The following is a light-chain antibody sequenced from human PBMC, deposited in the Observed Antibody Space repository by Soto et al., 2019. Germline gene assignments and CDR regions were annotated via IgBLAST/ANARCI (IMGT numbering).Light chain of an antibody. J-gene: IGLJ1*01. CDR2: DVT. V-gene: IGLV2-14*01. CDR1: SSDVGGYKY. CDR3: SSYTSFKTLV. Sequence: SALTHPASLSESPGQSITISCTRSSSDVGGYKYVSWYQQHPGKAPKLLIYDVTNRPSGVSNRFSGSKSGYTASLTISGLQSEDEADYYCSSYTSFKTLVFGTGTKVTVL.